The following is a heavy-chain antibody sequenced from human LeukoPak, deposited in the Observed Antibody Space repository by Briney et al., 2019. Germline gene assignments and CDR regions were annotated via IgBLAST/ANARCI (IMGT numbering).Heavy chain of an antibody. CDR1: GFTFSSYA. CDR2: ISYDGSNK. D-gene: IGHD6-13*01. J-gene: IGHJ4*02. V-gene: IGHV3-30-3*01. Sequence: GGSLRLSCAASGFTFSSYAMHWVRQAPGKGLEWVAVISYDGSNKYYADSVKGRFTISRDNSKNTLYLQMNSLRAEDTAVYYCARAEIGVYVHRTPIDYWGQGTLVTVSS. CDR3: ARAEIGVYVHRTPIDY.